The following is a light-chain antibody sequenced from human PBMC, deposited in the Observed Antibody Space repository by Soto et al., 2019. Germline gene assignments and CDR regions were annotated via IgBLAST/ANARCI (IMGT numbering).Light chain of an antibody. CDR1: QSIGTY. J-gene: IGKJ4*01. CDR3: QQSYTAPFLT. V-gene: IGKV1-39*01. Sequence: DIQMTQSPSSLSASVGDRVTITCRASQSIGTYLNWYQQKPGTAPKVVIHGASSLQSGVPSRFSGGGSCTEFTLTISSLQPEDFATYYCQQSYTAPFLTFGGGTRVEIK. CDR2: GAS.